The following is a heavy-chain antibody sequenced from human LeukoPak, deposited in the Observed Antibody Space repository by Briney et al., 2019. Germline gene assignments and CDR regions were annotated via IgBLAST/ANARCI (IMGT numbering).Heavy chain of an antibody. CDR1: GFTFSSYSMN. Sequence: GSLRLSCAASGFTFSSYSMNWVRQPPGKGLEWIGSIYYSGSTYYNPSLKSRVTISVDTSKNQFSLKLSSVTAADTAVYYCATTANYYGSGSYYKIRGYYYYMDVWGKGTTVTVSS. V-gene: IGHV4-59*05. J-gene: IGHJ6*03. CDR3: ATTANYYGSGSYYKIRGYYYYMDV. CDR2: IYYSGST. D-gene: IGHD3-10*01.